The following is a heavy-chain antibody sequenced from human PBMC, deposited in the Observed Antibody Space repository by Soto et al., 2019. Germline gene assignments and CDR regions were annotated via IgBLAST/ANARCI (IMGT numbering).Heavy chain of an antibody. Sequence: ASVKVSCKASGYTFTSYYMHWVRQAPGQGLEWMGIINPSGGSTSYAQKFQGRVTMTRDTSTSTVYKELSSLRSEDTAVYYCAREYRDYYYYMDVWGKGTTVTVSS. D-gene: IGHD3-10*01. V-gene: IGHV1-46*03. J-gene: IGHJ6*03. CDR1: GYTFTSYY. CDR2: INPSGGST. CDR3: AREYRDYYYYMDV.